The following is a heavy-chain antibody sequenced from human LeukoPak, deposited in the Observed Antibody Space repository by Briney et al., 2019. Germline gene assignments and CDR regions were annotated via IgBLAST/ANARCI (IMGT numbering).Heavy chain of an antibody. D-gene: IGHD6-19*01. CDR2: ISGSGGST. V-gene: IGHV3-23*01. CDR1: GFTFSSYA. CDR3: TRIGQWLALFDY. J-gene: IGHJ4*02. Sequence: GGSLTPSCAASGFTFSSYAMLWVRQAPAKGLEWVSSISGSGGSTHFADSAKGRFTLSRDNSKTTLYLQMSSLRAEDTAVYYCTRIGQWLALFDYWGQGTLVTVSS.